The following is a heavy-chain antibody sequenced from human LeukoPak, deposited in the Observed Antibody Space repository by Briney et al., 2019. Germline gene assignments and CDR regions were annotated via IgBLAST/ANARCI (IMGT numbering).Heavy chain of an antibody. Sequence: NAGGSLRPSCEASGFIFNSYGMNWVRQAPGRGLEWVSSISSTGSYIFYADSVKGRFTISRDDAKNSVYLQMNTLRAEDTGIYYCARSEGGSENYWGQGILVAVSS. J-gene: IGHJ4*02. CDR2: ISSTGSYI. CDR1: GFIFNSYG. D-gene: IGHD1-26*01. V-gene: IGHV3-21*01. CDR3: ARSEGGSENY.